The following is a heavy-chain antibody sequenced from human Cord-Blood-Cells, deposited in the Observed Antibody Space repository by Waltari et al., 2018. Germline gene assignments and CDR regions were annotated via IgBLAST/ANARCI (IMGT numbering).Heavy chain of an antibody. V-gene: IGHV1-69*12. J-gene: IGHJ6*02. Sequence: QVQLVQSGAEVTKPGSSVKVSCKASGGTFSRYAISWVRQAPGQGLAWMGGIIPIFGTANYAQKFQGRVTITADESTSTAYMELSSLRSEDTAVYYCARDGDSGSYYRGDYYGMDVWGQGTTVTVSS. CDR2: IIPIFGTA. CDR1: GGTFSRYA. D-gene: IGHD1-26*01. CDR3: ARDGDSGSYYRGDYYGMDV.